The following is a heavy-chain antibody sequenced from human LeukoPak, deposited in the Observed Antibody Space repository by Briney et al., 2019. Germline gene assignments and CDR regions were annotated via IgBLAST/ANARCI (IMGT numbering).Heavy chain of an antibody. D-gene: IGHD2-2*01. CDR1: GFTFNNYI. CDR2: ISSDGSDK. CDR3: ARTPCSSSCQGYGMDV. Sequence: PGGSLRLSCTAFGFTFNNYIMHWVHQAPGKGLEWVAVISSDGSDKYYADSVKGRFTISRDDSKNSLYLQMNSLKTEDTAVYYCARTPCSSSCQGYGMDVWGQGTTVTVSS. V-gene: IGHV3-30-3*01. J-gene: IGHJ6*02.